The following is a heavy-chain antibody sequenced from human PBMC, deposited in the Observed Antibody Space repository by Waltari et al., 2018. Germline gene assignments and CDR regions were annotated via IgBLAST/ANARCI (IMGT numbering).Heavy chain of an antibody. CDR3: AKDSGGYFSYYSMDV. V-gene: IGHV3-30*02. D-gene: IGHD3-16*01. J-gene: IGHJ6*03. CDR1: GFTFSSYG. Sequence: QAQLVESGGGVVQPGGSQRLSCAASGFTFSSYGMHWVRQAPGKGRGGVAFNRYDESNNYMADSVKGRFTISRDNSKSTLFLQMNSLRTEDTAIYYCAKDSGGYFSYYSMDVWGKGTTVTVSS. CDR2: NRYDESNN.